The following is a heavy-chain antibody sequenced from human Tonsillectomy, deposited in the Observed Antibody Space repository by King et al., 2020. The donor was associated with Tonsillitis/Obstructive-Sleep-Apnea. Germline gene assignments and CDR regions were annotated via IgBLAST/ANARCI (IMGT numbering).Heavy chain of an antibody. CDR3: ARDLVVISFDY. CDR2: ISYDGSNK. D-gene: IGHD3-22*01. CDR1: GFTFSSYA. V-gene: IGHV3-30*01. Sequence: QLVQSGGGVVQPGRSLRLSCAASGFTFSSYAMHWVRQAPGKGLQWVAVISYDGSNKYYADSVKGRFTISRDNSKNTLYLQVNSLRAEDTAVYYCARDLVVISFDYWGQGTLVTVSS. J-gene: IGHJ4*02.